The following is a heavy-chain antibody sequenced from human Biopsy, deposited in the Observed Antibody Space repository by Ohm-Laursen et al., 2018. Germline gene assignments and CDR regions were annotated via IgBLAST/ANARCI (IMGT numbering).Heavy chain of an antibody. D-gene: IGHD2-2*01. CDR3: ARFIVPSLHCSNGVCPIRWFDP. Sequence: SETLSLTCTVSGGSISSGSNYWAWIRQPPGKGLEWIGSVYHSGTTYYNPSLKSRVTISGDMSKKQFSLKLSGVTAADTAVYYCARFIVPSLHCSNGVCPIRWFDPWGQGTLVTVFS. J-gene: IGHJ5*02. CDR1: GGSISSGSNY. CDR2: VYHSGTT. V-gene: IGHV4-39*07.